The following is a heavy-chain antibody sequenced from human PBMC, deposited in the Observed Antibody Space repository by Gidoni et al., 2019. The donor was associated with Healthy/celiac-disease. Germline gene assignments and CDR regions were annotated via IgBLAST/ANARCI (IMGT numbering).Heavy chain of an antibody. CDR2: IGTAGDT. CDR3: ARGVFGGGVVVTVFDY. J-gene: IGHJ4*02. V-gene: IGHV3-13*01. CDR1: GFTFSSYD. Sequence: EVQRVESGGGLVPPGGYLRLSCAASGFTFSSYDMHWVRQATGKCLEWVSAIGTAGDTYYPGSVKGRFTISRENAKNSLYLQMNSLRAGDTAVYYCARGVFGGGVVVTVFDYWGQGTLVTVSS. D-gene: IGHD3-22*01.